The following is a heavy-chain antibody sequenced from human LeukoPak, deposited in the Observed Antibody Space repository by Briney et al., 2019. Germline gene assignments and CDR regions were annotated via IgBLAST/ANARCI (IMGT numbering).Heavy chain of an antibody. Sequence: ASVEVSCKASGYTFTSYDINWVRQATGQGLEWMGWMNPNSGNRGYAQKFQGRVTITRNTSISTAYMELSSLRSEDTAVYYCARRLGLRWDLQAFDIWGQGTMVTVSS. CDR1: GYTFTSYD. CDR3: ARRLGLRWDLQAFDI. J-gene: IGHJ3*02. D-gene: IGHD4-23*01. V-gene: IGHV1-8*03. CDR2: MNPNSGNR.